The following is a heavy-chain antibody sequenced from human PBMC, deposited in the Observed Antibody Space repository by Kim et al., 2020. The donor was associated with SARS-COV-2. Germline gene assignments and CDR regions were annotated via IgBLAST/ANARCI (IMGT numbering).Heavy chain of an antibody. Sequence: GGSLRLSCAASGFTFSSYWMHWVRQAPGKGLVWVSRINSDGSSTSYADSVKGRFTISRDNAKNTLYLQMNSLRAEDTAVYYCARADSNGEYGRWGQGALVTVSS. CDR1: GFTFSSYW. D-gene: IGHD4-17*01. CDR3: ARADSNGEYGR. V-gene: IGHV3-74*01. CDR2: INSDGSST. J-gene: IGHJ4*02.